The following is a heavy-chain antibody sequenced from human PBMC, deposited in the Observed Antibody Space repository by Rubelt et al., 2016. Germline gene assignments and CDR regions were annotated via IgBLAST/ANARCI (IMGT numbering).Heavy chain of an antibody. CDR1: GYTFTSSG. D-gene: IGHD5-12*01. V-gene: IGHV1-18*01. J-gene: IGHJ5*02. CDR3: ARDPTTRVTSTGWFDP. CDR2: ISAYNGKK. Sequence: QVQLVQSGAEVKKPGASVKVSCKASGYTFTSSGISWVRQAPGQGLEWMAWISAYNGKKNYAHKSRGRGTMTPTTCTSTAYSGLRRLGSDDTAVYYCARDPTTRVTSTGWFDPWGQGTLVTVSS.